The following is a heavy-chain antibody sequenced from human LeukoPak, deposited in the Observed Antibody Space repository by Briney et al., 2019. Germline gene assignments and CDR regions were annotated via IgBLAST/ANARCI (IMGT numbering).Heavy chain of an antibody. Sequence: SETLSLSCTVSGGGSINGHYWSWIRQPPGKGLEWIGFVSYAGRTKYNPSLQSRVTISVATSENNFSLKLTSVTTADTAVYYCARLLDNDSSGDPDTFDMWGQGTVVIVSS. CDR2: VSYAGRT. D-gene: IGHD3-22*01. CDR3: ARLLDNDSSGDPDTFDM. J-gene: IGHJ3*02. V-gene: IGHV4-59*11. CDR1: GGGSINGHY.